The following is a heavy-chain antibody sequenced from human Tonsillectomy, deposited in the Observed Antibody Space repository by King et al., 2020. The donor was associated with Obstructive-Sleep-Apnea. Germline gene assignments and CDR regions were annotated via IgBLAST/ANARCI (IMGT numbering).Heavy chain of an antibody. D-gene: IGHD3/OR15-3a*01. CDR2: ISGRGGRT. V-gene: IGHV3-23*04. Sequence: VQLVESGGGLVQPGGSLRVSCAASGFTFSSYAMNWGRQAPGKGLEWGSAISGRGGRTYYADSVKGRFNIPRDNSKNTLYLQMNSLRADDTALYYCAKDIGTGYHYYGMDVWGQGTTVTVSS. CDR1: GFTFSSYA. CDR3: AKDIGTGYHYYGMDV. J-gene: IGHJ6*02.